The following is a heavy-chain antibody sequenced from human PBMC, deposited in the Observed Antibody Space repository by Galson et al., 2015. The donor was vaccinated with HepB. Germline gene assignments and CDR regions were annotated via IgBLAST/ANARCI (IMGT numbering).Heavy chain of an antibody. J-gene: IGHJ4*02. CDR3: ASRGYSSSSWTLWY. Sequence: SETLSLTCTVSGGSISSSSYYWGWIRQPPGKGLEWIGSIYYSGSTYYNPSLKSRVTISVDTSKNQFSLKLSSVTAADTAVYYCASRGYSSSSWTLWYWGQGTLVTVSS. D-gene: IGHD6-6*01. CDR1: GGSISSSSYY. V-gene: IGHV4-39*01. CDR2: IYYSGST.